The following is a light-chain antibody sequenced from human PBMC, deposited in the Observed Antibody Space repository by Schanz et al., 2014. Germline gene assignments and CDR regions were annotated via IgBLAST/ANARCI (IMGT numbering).Light chain of an antibody. CDR3: SSYAGTNTAYV. V-gene: IGLV2-8*01. CDR1: SSDVGGYNY. J-gene: IGLJ1*01. CDR2: EVN. Sequence: QSALTQPPSASGSPGQSVTISCTGTSSDVGGYNYVSWYQQHPGKAPKLMIYEVNKRPSGVPDRFSGSKSGNTASLTVSGPQAEEEADYYCSSYAGTNTAYVFGTGTKLTVL.